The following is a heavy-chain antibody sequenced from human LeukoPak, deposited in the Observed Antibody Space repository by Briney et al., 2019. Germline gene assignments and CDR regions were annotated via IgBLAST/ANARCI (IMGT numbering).Heavy chain of an antibody. Sequence: KSSETLSLTCTVSGYSISSGYYWSWIRQPPGKGLEWIGEIYHSGSTNYNPSLKSRVTISVDKSKNQFSLKLSSVTAADTAVYYCASLTNQIKGGNYWGQGTLVTVSS. D-gene: IGHD1-14*01. CDR3: ASLTNQIKGGNY. CDR1: GYSISSGYY. V-gene: IGHV4-38-2*02. J-gene: IGHJ4*02. CDR2: IYHSGST.